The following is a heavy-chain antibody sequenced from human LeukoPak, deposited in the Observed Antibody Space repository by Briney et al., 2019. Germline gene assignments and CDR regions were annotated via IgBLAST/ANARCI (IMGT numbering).Heavy chain of an antibody. CDR1: GFTVSSNS. CDR2: ISSSSSTI. V-gene: IGHV3-48*01. Sequence: GGSLRLSCTVSGFTVSSNSMSWVRQAPGKGLEWVSYISSSSSTIYYADSVKGRFTISRDNAKNSLYLQMNSLRAEDTAVYYCAREGPLYYYMDVWGKGTTVTVSS. CDR3: AREGPLYYYMDV. J-gene: IGHJ6*03.